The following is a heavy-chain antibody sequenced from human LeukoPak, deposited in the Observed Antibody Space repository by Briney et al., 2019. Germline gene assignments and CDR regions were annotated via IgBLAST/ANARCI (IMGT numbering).Heavy chain of an antibody. D-gene: IGHD2-15*01. CDR2: IYYSGST. CDR1: GGSISSSNYY. CDR3: ASSSLLPFDY. V-gene: IGHV4-39*07. J-gene: IGHJ4*02. Sequence: SSETLSLTCTVSGGSISSSNYYWGWIRQPPGKGLEWIGSIYYSGSTYYNPSLRSRVTISVDASKNQFSLRLSSVTAADTAAYYCASSSLLPFDYWGQGTLVTVSS.